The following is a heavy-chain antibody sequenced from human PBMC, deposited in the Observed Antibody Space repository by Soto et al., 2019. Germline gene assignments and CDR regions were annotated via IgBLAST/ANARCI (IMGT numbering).Heavy chain of an antibody. V-gene: IGHV3-53*01. D-gene: IGHD1-1*01. CDR1: GLTISGKKY. Sequence: DVQLVESGGGLIQPGESLRLSCAASGLTISGKKYVAWFRQAPGKGLEWVSALYDVDGSFYADSVKGRFTTSSDSSKTTVYLQMNDLRPDDTAVYYCATWHEREHAYDVWGEGTTVTVSS. CDR2: LYDVDGS. J-gene: IGHJ3*01. CDR3: ATWHEREHAYDV.